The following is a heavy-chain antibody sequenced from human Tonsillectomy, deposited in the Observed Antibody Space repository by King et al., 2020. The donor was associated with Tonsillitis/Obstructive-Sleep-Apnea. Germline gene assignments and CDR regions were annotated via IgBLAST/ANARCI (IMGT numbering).Heavy chain of an antibody. Sequence: QLVQSGGGVVQPGRSLTLSCAASGFTFSNYAMHWVRQAPGKGLEWVAVISYDGSNKYYADSVKGRFTISSDNSKNTLYLPMNSLRAEYPAVYYCARVSWIQLWSTPPDAFDIWGQGTMVTVSS. CDR2: ISYDGSNK. V-gene: IGHV3-30-3*01. D-gene: IGHD5-18*01. CDR3: ARVSWIQLWSTPPDAFDI. J-gene: IGHJ3*02. CDR1: GFTFSNYA.